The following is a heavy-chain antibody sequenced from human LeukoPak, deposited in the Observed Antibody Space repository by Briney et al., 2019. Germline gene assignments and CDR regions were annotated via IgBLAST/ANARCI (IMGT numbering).Heavy chain of an antibody. CDR1: GFTFSSYA. CDR2: ISGSGGST. V-gene: IGHV3-23*01. CDR3: ARGGYCSGGSCHNWFDP. D-gene: IGHD2-15*01. Sequence: GGSLRLSCAASGFTFSSYAMSWVRQAPGKGLEWVSAISGSGGSTYYADSVKGRFTISRDNSKNTLYLQMNSLRAEDTAVYYCARGGYCSGGSCHNWFDPWGQGTLVTVSS. J-gene: IGHJ5*02.